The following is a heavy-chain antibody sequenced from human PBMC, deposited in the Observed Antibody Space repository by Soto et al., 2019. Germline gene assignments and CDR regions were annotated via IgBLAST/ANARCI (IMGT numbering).Heavy chain of an antibody. CDR3: VKDDGGYPSTAPH. CDR1: GFTFSTYA. Sequence: GGSLRLSCAASGFTFSTYAMSWVRQAPGKGLEWVSAISGSGDGTYYTDSVKGRFTISRDNSKNSLSLQLDSLGVEDTAVYFCVKDDGGYPSTAPHWGQGTLVTVSS. D-gene: IGHD3-22*01. J-gene: IGHJ4*02. CDR2: ISGSGDGT. V-gene: IGHV3-23*01.